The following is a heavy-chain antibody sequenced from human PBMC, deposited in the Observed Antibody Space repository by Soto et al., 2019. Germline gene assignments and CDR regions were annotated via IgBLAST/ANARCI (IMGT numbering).Heavy chain of an antibody. CDR3: AKYLAGTSVVHGMDV. D-gene: IGHD6-19*01. V-gene: IGHV3-23*01. CDR1: GFTFSSYA. Sequence: GGSLRLSCAASGFTFSSYAMSWVRQAPGKGLEWVSAISGSGGSTYYADSVKGRFTISRDNSKNTLYLQMNSLRAEDTAVYYCAKYLAGTSVVHGMDVWGQGTTVTVSS. J-gene: IGHJ6*02. CDR2: ISGSGGST.